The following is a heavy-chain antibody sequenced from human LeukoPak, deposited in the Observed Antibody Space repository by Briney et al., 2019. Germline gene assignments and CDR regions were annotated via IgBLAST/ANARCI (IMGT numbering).Heavy chain of an antibody. J-gene: IGHJ3*02. CDR2: ISSNGGST. D-gene: IGHD2/OR15-2a*01. CDR3: ARALTFYYSDALDI. Sequence: GGSLRLSCAASGFTFSSYAMHWVRQAPGKGLEYVSTISSNGGSTYYANSVKGRFTISRDNSKNTLYLQMGSLRAEDMAVYYCARALTFYYSDALDIWGQGTMVTVSS. CDR1: GFTFSSYA. V-gene: IGHV3-64*01.